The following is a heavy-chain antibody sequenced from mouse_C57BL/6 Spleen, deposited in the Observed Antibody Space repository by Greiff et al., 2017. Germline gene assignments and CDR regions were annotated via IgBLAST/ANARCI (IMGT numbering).Heavy chain of an antibody. CDR2: INPSNGGT. D-gene: IGHD4-1*01. J-gene: IGHJ2*01. Sequence: QVQLQQPGTELVKPGASVKLSCKASGYTFTSYWMHWVKQRPGQGLEWIGNINPSNGGTNYNEKFKGKATLTVDKSSSTAYMQLSSLTSEDSAVYDCARWANWDPFDYWGQGTTLTVSS. CDR1: GYTFTSYW. CDR3: ARWANWDPFDY. V-gene: IGHV1-53*01.